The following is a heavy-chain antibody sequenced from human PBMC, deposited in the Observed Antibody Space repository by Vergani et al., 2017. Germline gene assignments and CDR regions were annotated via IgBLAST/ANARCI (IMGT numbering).Heavy chain of an antibody. J-gene: IGHJ4*02. CDR2: IWYDGSNK. Sequence: QVQLVESGGGVVQPGRSLRLSCAASGFTFSSYGMHWVRQAPGKGLEWVAVIWYDGSNKYYADSVKGRFTISRDNSKNTLYLQMNSLRAEDTAVYYCARNIGTMVRGDEYYFDYGGQGTLVTVSS. CDR3: ARNIGTMVRGDEYYFDY. CDR1: GFTFSSYG. V-gene: IGHV3-33*01. D-gene: IGHD3-10*01.